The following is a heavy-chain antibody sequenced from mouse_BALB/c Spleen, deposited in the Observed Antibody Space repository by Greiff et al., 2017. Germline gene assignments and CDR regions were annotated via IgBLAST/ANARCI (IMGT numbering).Heavy chain of an antibody. D-gene: IGHD3-2*01. Sequence: QVQLKESGAELVRPGSSVKISCKASGYAFSSYWMNWVKQRPGQGLEWIGQIYPGDGDTNYNGKFKGKATLIADKSSSTAYMQLSSLTSEDSAVYFCATDSSGYIDYWGQGTTLTVSS. CDR2: IYPGDGDT. CDR1: GYAFSSYW. CDR3: ATDSSGYIDY. J-gene: IGHJ2*01. V-gene: IGHV1-80*01.